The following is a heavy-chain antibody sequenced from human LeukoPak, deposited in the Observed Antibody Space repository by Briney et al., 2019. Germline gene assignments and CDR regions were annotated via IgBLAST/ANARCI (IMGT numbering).Heavy chain of an antibody. D-gene: IGHD6-13*01. CDR2: IYYSGST. CDR1: GASITSRNYY. J-gene: IGHJ3*02. CDR3: ARGLRHSSSWLSRDDAFDI. V-gene: IGHV4-39*01. Sequence: SETLSLTCTVSGASITSRNYYWGWIRQPPGKGLEWIGSIYYSGSTYYNPSLKSRVTISVDTSKNQFSLKLSSVTAADTAVYYCARGLRHSSSWLSRDDAFDIWGQGTMVTVSS.